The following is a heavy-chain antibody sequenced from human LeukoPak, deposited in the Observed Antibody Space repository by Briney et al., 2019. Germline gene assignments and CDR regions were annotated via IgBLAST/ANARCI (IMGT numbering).Heavy chain of an antibody. J-gene: IGHJ4*02. CDR2: IYPGDSDT. Sequence: GESLKISCKGSGYSFTSYWIGWVRQMPGKGLEWMGIIYPGDSDTRYSPSFQGQVTISADKSISTAYLQRSSLKASDTAMYYCARHGKRYSSSSPIVDYWGQGTLVTVSS. D-gene: IGHD6-6*01. CDR3: ARHGKRYSSSSPIVDY. CDR1: GYSFTSYW. V-gene: IGHV5-51*01.